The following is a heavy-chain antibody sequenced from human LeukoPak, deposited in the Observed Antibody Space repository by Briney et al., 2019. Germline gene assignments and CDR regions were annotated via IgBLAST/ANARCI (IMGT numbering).Heavy chain of an antibody. Sequence: GGSLRLSCAASGFTFSSYEMNWVRQAQGKGLEWVSYISSSGSTIYYSDSVKGRFTISRDNAKNSLYLQMNSLRAEDTAVYYCARDLLGRGPDAFDIWGQGTMVTVSS. D-gene: IGHD2-8*02. V-gene: IGHV3-48*03. CDR2: ISSSGSTI. CDR3: ARDLLGRGPDAFDI. J-gene: IGHJ3*02. CDR1: GFTFSSYE.